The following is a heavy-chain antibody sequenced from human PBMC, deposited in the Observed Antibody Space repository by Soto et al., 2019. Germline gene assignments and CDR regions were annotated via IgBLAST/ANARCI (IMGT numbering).Heavy chain of an antibody. D-gene: IGHD3-3*01. Sequence: ASVKVSCKASGYTFTSYDIHWVRQAPGQRLEWMGWMNPNSGNTGYAQKFQGRVTMTRNTSISTAYMELSSLRSEDTAVYYCARVLRFLRYYYYMDVWGKGTTVTVSS. J-gene: IGHJ6*03. CDR3: ARVLRFLRYYYYMDV. V-gene: IGHV1-8*02. CDR2: MNPNSGNT. CDR1: GYTFTSYD.